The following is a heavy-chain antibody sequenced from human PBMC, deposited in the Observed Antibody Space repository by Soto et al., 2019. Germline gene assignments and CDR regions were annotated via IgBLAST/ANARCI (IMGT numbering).Heavy chain of an antibody. CDR2: IYPRDSDT. CDR1: GYSFTSYW. J-gene: IGHJ2*01. Sequence: GQSMKVCCXGSGYSFTSYWIGWVRQTPGKGLEWMGTIYPRDSDTRYSPSFQGQVTISADKSISAAFLQWSSLQASDTAMYCGVRPIDSSGWY. CDR3: VRPIDSSGWY. V-gene: IGHV5-51*01. D-gene: IGHD3-22*01.